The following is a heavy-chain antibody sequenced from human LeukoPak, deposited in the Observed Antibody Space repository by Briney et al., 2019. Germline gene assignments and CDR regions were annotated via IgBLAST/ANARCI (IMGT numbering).Heavy chain of an antibody. CDR2: ISYDGSNK. CDR3: VREDLGIEY. V-gene: IGHV3-30-3*01. Sequence: QSGGSLRLSCAASGFTFSSYAMHWVRQAPGKGLEWVAVISYDGSNKYYADSVKGRFTISRDNSKKTLYLQMSSLRAEDTAVYYCVREDLGIEYWGQGTLVTVS. CDR1: GFTFSSYA. D-gene: IGHD3/OR15-3a*01. J-gene: IGHJ4*02.